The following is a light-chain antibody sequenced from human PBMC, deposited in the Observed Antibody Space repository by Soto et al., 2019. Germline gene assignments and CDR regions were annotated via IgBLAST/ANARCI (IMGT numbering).Light chain of an antibody. CDR3: AAWDDNLSAPYV. Sequence: QSALTQPPSASGTPGQRVTISCSGSSSKKGSNYVYWYQQLPGTAPKLLIYRNNQRPSGVPDRLSGYKSGTSASLHISEQRSAVDAYYYCAAWDDNLSAPYVFGTGTNVPVL. J-gene: IGLJ1*01. V-gene: IGLV1-47*01. CDR2: RNN. CDR1: SSKKGSNY.